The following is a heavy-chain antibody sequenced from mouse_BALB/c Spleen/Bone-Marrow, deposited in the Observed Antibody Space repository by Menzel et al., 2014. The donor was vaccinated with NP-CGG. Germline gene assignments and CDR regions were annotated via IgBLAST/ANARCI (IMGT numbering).Heavy chain of an antibody. CDR2: ISSGGPYT. CDR1: GFPFSRYD. J-gene: IGHJ3*01. CDR3: ARQDGYDGTWFAY. V-gene: IGHV5-9*02. D-gene: IGHD2-2*01. Sequence: EVKVVESGGGLVKPGGSLKLSCAASGFPFSRYDMSWVRQTPEKRLEWVATISSGGPYTYYPVSVKGRFTISRDNARNTLYLQMSGLRSEDTALYYCARQDGYDGTWFAYWGQGTLVTVSA.